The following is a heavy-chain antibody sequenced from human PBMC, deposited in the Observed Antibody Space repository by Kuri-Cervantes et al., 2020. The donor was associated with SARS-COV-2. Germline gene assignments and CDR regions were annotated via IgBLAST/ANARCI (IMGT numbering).Heavy chain of an antibody. J-gene: IGHJ4*02. CDR1: GGSFSGYY. CDR2: INHSGST. Sequence: SQTLSLTCAVYGGSFSGYYWSWIRQPPGKGLEWIGEINHSGSTNYNPSLKSRVTISVDTSKNQLSLKLSSVTAADTAVYYCARGLFYFDYWGQGTLVTVSS. V-gene: IGHV4-34*01. CDR3: ARGLFYFDY.